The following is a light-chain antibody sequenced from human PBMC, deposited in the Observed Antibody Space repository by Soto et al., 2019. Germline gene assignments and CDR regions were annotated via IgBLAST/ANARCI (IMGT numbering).Light chain of an antibody. J-gene: IGLJ2*01. Sequence: QSALTQPASVSGSPGQSITISCTGTSSDVGNYNYVSWYQHHPGEAPKLMIYDVSNRPSGVSDRFSGSKSGNTASLTISGLQAEDEAEYYCCSYTTSSTRVFGGGTKLTVL. CDR1: SSDVGNYNY. V-gene: IGLV2-14*03. CDR3: CSYTTSSTRV. CDR2: DVS.